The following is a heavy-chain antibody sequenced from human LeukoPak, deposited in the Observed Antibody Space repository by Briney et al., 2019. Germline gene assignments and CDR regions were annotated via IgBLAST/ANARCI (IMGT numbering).Heavy chain of an antibody. Sequence: SGGSLRLSCAASGFTFSSYAMSWVRQAPRKGLEWVSAISGSGGSTYYADSVKGRFTISRDNSKNTLYLQMNSLRAEDTAVYYCAKVAGYYYGSGSYMDVWGLGTTVTVSS. J-gene: IGHJ6*03. D-gene: IGHD3-10*01. CDR2: ISGSGGST. CDR1: GFTFSSYA. V-gene: IGHV3-23*01. CDR3: AKVAGYYYGSGSYMDV.